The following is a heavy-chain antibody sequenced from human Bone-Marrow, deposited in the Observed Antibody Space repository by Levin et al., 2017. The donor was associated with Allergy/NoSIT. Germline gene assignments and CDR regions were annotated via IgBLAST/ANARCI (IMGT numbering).Heavy chain of an antibody. CDR1: GFTFSTYG. J-gene: IGHJ6*01. CDR2: IWSDGTDK. D-gene: IGHD4-17*01. Sequence: PGGSLRLSCTASGFTFSTYGMHWVRQAPGKGLEWVAVIWSDGTDKFSADSVKGRFTISRDNSKNTVSLQMNSLRADDTAVYYCARDTVIGYAMDVWGQGTTVTVSS. CDR3: ARDTVIGYAMDV. V-gene: IGHV3-33*01.